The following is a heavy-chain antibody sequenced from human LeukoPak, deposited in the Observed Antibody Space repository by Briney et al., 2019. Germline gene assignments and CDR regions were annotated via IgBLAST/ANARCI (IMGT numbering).Heavy chain of an antibody. D-gene: IGHD6-19*01. CDR1: GGSISSSSYY. V-gene: IGHV4-39*01. Sequence: PSETLSLICTVSGGSISSSSYYWGWIRQPPGKGLEWIGSIYYSGSTYYNPSLKSRVTISVDTSKNQFSLKLSSVTAADTAVYYCARQDTYSSGWYRPFDYWGQGTLVTVSS. CDR2: IYYSGST. CDR3: ARQDTYSSGWYRPFDY. J-gene: IGHJ4*02.